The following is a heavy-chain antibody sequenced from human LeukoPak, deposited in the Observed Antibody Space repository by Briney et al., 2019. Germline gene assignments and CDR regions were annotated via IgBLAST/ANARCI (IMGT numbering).Heavy chain of an antibody. V-gene: IGHV3-30*02. Sequence: GGSLRLSCVASGFTFSSYGLHWVRQAPGKGLEGVTFIRYDGSDKYYADSVKGRFTISRDNSKNTLYPQMNSLRPEETAVYYCVKVPHPRSSTSYERVYWGRGTLVTVSS. D-gene: IGHD2-2*01. J-gene: IGHJ4*02. CDR2: IRYDGSDK. CDR1: GFTFSSYG. CDR3: VKVPHPRSSTSYERVY.